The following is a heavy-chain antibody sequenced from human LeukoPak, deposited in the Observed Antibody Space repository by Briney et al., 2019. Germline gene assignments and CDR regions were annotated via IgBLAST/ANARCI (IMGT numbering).Heavy chain of an antibody. CDR3: AREDGELSYYYYYGMDV. Sequence: ASVKVSCKASGYTFTSYGISWVRLAPGQGLEWMGWISAYNGNTNYAQKLQGRVTMTTDTSTSTAYMELRSLRSDDTAVYYCAREDGELSYYYYYGMDVWGQGTTVTVSS. D-gene: IGHD3-16*02. V-gene: IGHV1-18*01. CDR1: GYTFTSYG. CDR2: ISAYNGNT. J-gene: IGHJ6*02.